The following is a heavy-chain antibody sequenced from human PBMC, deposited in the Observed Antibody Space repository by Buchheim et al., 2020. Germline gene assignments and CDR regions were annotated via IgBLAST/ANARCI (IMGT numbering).Heavy chain of an antibody. Sequence: QVQLQQWGAGLLKPSETLSLTCAVYGGSFSGYYWSWIRQPPGKGLEWIGEINHSGSTNYNPSLKSRVTISVDTSKNQLSLKLSSVTAADTAVYYCARSDGSYYFGLYYYYGMDVWGQGTT. V-gene: IGHV4-34*01. CDR1: GGSFSGYY. CDR3: ARSDGSYYFGLYYYYGMDV. J-gene: IGHJ6*02. D-gene: IGHD1-26*01. CDR2: INHSGST.